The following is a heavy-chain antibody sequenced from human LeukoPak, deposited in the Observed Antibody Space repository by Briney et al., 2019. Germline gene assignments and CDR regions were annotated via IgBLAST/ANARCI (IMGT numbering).Heavy chain of an antibody. D-gene: IGHD2-21*01. CDR3: ATTAYQFGDYFYYMNV. CDR1: GYTFTGYY. J-gene: IGHJ6*03. CDR2: INPHNGDT. V-gene: IGHV1-2*02. Sequence: GASVRVSCTTSGYTFTGYYMHWVRQAPGQGLEWMGWINPHNGDTNYAQKFQGRVTVTRDTSITTAYMELSGLTSDDTAVYYCATTAYQFGDYFYYMNVWGTGPTVTVSS.